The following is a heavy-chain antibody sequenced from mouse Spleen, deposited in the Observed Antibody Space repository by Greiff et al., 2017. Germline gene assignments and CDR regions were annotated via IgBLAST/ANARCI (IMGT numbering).Heavy chain of an antibody. V-gene: IGHV1-18*01. CDR2: INPNNGGT. CDR3: ARSLYYSNPRGFAY. CDR1: GYTFTDYN. D-gene: IGHD2-5*01. J-gene: IGHJ3*01. Sequence: EVQLQQSGPELVKPGASVKIPCKASGYTFTDYNMDWVKQSHGKSLEWIGDINPNNGGTIYNQKFKGKATLTVDKSSSTAYMELRSLTSEDTAVYYCARSLYYSNPRGFAYWGQGTLVTVSA.